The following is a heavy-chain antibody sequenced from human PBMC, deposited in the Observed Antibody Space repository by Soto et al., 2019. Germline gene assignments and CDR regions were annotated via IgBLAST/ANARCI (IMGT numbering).Heavy chain of an antibody. V-gene: IGHV4-39*01. CDR2: IYYDGNT. CDR3: ARSSIAPRLFMYPFDY. CDR1: GGSISSSSYY. D-gene: IGHD6-6*01. Sequence: QLQLQESGPGLVKPSETLSLTCTVSGGSISSSSYYWGWIRQPPGKGLECIGSIYYDGNTYYNPSLKSRVIISVYMSKNQFSLKLGSVTAADTAVYYCARSSIAPRLFMYPFDYWGQGTLVTVSS. J-gene: IGHJ4*02.